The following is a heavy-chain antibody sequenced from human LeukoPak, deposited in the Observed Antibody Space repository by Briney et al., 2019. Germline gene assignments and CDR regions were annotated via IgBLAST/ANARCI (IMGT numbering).Heavy chain of an antibody. V-gene: IGHV4-59*01. J-gene: IGHJ5*02. CDR1: GGSISGYY. CDR3: ARGPARLDP. Sequence: PSETLSLTCTVSGGSISGYYWSWIRQPPGKGLEWIGYIYYSVGTSYNPSLKSRVTISVDTSKNQFSLKLTSVTAAVTAVYYCARGPARLDPWGQGTLVTVSS. CDR2: IYYSVGT.